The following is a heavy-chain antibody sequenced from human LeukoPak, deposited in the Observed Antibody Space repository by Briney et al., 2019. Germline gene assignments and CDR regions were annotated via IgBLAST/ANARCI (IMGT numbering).Heavy chain of an antibody. CDR3: ARVAPAHNWFDP. J-gene: IGHJ5*02. CDR1: GGSFSDYS. CDR2: INHSGGT. V-gene: IGHV4-34*01. D-gene: IGHD2-2*01. Sequence: SETLSLTCAVYGGSFSDYSWTWIRQPPGKGLEWIGEINHSGGTNHNPSLMSRVTISVDTSKNQFSLKLSSVTAADTAVYYCARVAPAHNWFDPWGQGTLVTVSS.